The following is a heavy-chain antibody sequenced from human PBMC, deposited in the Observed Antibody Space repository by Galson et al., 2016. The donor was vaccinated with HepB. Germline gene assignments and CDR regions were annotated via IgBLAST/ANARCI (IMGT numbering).Heavy chain of an antibody. Sequence: SLRLSCAASGFTFSAYPMNWVRQAPGKGLEWVSHIHHDSSAMNYALSMKDRFTISRDNAKNSLFLQMDSLSDEDTAVYYCARDINWGLDYWGQGILVTVSS. J-gene: IGHJ4*02. D-gene: IGHD7-27*01. CDR3: ARDINWGLDY. CDR2: IHHDSSAM. CDR1: GFTFSAYP. V-gene: IGHV3-48*02.